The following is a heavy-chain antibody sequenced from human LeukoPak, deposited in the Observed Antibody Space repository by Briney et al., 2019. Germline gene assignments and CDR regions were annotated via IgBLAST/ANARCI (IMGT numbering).Heavy chain of an antibody. CDR3: AREDDATDAFDI. D-gene: IGHD1-1*01. CDR2: ISAYNGNT. CDR1: LYTFTSYG. J-gene: IGHJ3*02. V-gene: IGHV1-18*01. Sequence: ASVKVSCKASLYTFTSYGISWVRQAPGQGLEWMGWISAYNGNTNYAQKLQGRVTMTTDTSTSTAYMELRSLRSDDTAVYYCAREDDATDAFDIWGQGTMVTVSS.